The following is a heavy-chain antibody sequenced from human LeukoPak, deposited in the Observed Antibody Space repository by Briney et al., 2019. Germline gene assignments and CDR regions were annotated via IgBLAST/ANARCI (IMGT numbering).Heavy chain of an antibody. CDR3: ARDISIVGATSAFDI. V-gene: IGHV1-3*01. D-gene: IGHD1-26*01. J-gene: IGHJ3*02. CDR1: GYTFTSYA. Sequence: ASVKVSCKASGYTFTSYAMHWVRQAPGQRLEWMGWINAGNGNTKYSQKFQGRVTITRDTSASTAYMELSSLRSEDTAVYYCARDISIVGATSAFDIWGQGTMVTVPS. CDR2: INAGNGNT.